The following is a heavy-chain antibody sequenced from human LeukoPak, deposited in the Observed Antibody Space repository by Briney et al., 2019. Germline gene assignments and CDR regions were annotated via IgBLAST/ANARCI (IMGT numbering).Heavy chain of an antibody. CDR2: IYHSGST. CDR3: ARRPTYYYDSSGYYPPLYWYFDL. V-gene: IGHV4-30-2*01. CDR1: GGSISSGGYY. Sequence: SETLSLTCTVSGGSISSGGYYWSWIRQPPGKGLEWIGYIYHSGSTYYNPSLKSRVTISVDRSKNQFSLKLSSVTAADTAVYCCARRPTYYYDSSGYYPPLYWYFDLWGRGTLVTVSS. J-gene: IGHJ2*01. D-gene: IGHD3-22*01.